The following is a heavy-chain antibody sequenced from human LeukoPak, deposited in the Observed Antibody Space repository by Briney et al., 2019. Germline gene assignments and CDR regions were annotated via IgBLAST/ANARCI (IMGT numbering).Heavy chain of an antibody. Sequence: GGSLRLSCAASGFTFSDYYMSWVRQAPGKGLEWVSSISSSNSYIYYADSVKGRFTISRDNAKNSLYLQMNSLRAEDTAVYYCARDNYYGSGSYYDYWGQGTLVTVSS. V-gene: IGHV3-21*01. CDR1: GFTFSDYY. CDR2: ISSSNSYI. CDR3: ARDNYYGSGSYYDY. D-gene: IGHD3-10*01. J-gene: IGHJ4*02.